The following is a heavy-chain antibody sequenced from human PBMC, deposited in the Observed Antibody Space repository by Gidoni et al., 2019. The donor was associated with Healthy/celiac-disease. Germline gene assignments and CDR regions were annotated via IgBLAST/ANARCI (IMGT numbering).Heavy chain of an antibody. CDR1: GFTFSSYG. V-gene: IGHV3-33*01. Sequence: QVQLVESGGGVVQPGRSLRLSCAASGFTFSSYGMHWVRQDPGKGLEWVAVIWYDGSNKYYADSVKGRFTISRDNSKNTLCLQMNSLGADDTAVYYCARDGDQGAFDYWGQGTLVTVSS. CDR2: IWYDGSNK. D-gene: IGHD7-27*01. J-gene: IGHJ4*02. CDR3: ARDGDQGAFDY.